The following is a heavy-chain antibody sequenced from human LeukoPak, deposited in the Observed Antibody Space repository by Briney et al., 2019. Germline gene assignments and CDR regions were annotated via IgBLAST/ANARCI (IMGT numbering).Heavy chain of an antibody. CDR3: ARGFRGRYRGYEYVPIRVYYEFGLDV. J-gene: IGHJ6*02. D-gene: IGHD5-12*01. V-gene: IGHV1-2*02. CDR1: GYTFTDHY. Sequence: ASVKVSCKSSGYTFTDHYLHWVRQAPGQGLEWMGWINPNSGATNFLQKFQGRVSMTRDTSINTAYMELSRLTSDDTAVYYCARGFRGRYRGYEYVPIRVYYEFGLDVWGQGTTVTVSS. CDR2: INPNSGAT.